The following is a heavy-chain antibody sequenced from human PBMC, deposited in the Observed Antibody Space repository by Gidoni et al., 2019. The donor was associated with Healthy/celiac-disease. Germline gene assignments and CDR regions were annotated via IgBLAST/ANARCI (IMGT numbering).Heavy chain of an antibody. V-gene: IGHV1-24*01. Sequence: QVQLVQSGAEVKKPGASVKVSCKVSGYNPNELSMQWERQAPGKGLEWMGGFDPEDGETIDAQKFQGRFTMTEDTSTDTAYIVLSSLRSEDTAVYYCARGGYYYYYGMDVWGQGTTVTVSS. CDR3: ARGGYYYYYGMDV. D-gene: IGHD3-10*01. J-gene: IGHJ6*02. CDR1: GYNPNELS. CDR2: FDPEDGET.